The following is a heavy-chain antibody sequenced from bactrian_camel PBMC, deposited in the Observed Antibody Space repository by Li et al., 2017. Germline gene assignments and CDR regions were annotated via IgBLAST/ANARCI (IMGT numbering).Heavy chain of an antibody. V-gene: IGHV3S40*01. D-gene: IGHD8*01. CDR3: ASVGGNWELNY. CDR1: GFTFSSYD. Sequence: VQLVESGGGLVQPGGSQRLSCAASGFTFSSYDMSWVRQAPGKGLEWVSTINILGGTTYYADSMKGRFTISKDNAKNTVYLQMNSLKPEDTAVYYCASVGGNWELNYWGQGTQVTV. J-gene: IGHJ4*01. CDR2: INILGGTT.